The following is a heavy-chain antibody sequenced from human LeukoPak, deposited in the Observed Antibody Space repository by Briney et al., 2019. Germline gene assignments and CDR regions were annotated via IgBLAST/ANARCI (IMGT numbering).Heavy chain of an antibody. D-gene: IGHD3-10*01. Sequence: GGSLRLSCAASGFHFSTYWMTWVRQVPGEGLEWVANIKEGGSEIYYVDAVKGRFSISRDNAKTSLYLQMNNLSVADAAVYYCVTDQTGRHPYFFDYWGQGTLVTVSS. V-gene: IGHV3-7*01. CDR1: GFHFSTYW. CDR2: IKEGGSEI. J-gene: IGHJ4*02. CDR3: VTDQTGRHPYFFDY.